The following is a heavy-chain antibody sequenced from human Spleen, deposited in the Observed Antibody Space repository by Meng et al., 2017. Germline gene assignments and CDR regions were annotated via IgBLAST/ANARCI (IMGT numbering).Heavy chain of an antibody. Sequence: GESLKISCEGSGFTFSNAYMTWVRQVPGKRLEWVGRIKSKPDGETIDYGAPVKGRFSISRDDSKSTVYLQMSGLTTDDTGVYYCTWDDKAVSDYWGQGTRVTVSS. J-gene: IGHJ4*02. D-gene: IGHD3-9*01. CDR2: IKSKPDGETI. V-gene: IGHV3-15*01. CDR1: GFTFSNAY. CDR3: TWDDKAVSDY.